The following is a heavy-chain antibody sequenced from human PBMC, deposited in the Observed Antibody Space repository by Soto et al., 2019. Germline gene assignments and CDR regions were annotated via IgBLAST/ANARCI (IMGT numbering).Heavy chain of an antibody. CDR2: ISGGGDST. CDR3: AKVGLGAPSLTDYYYYGLHV. Sequence: GGSLRLSCAASGFTFGSFALNWVRQAPGEGLEWVSAISGGGDSTYYADSVKGRVTISRDNSKNTLYLQMNSLRAEDTAVYYCAKVGLGAPSLTDYYYYGLHVCDQGTTVTVSS. J-gene: IGHJ6*02. CDR1: GFTFGSFA. D-gene: IGHD1-26*01. V-gene: IGHV3-23*01.